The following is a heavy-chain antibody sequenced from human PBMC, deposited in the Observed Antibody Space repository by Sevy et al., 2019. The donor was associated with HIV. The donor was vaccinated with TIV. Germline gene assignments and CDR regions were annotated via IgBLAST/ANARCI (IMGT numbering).Heavy chain of an antibody. CDR1: GYTFTSYD. V-gene: IGHV1-8*01. CDR3: ARPRKRYYGSGSYYTFDY. J-gene: IGHJ4*02. D-gene: IGHD3-10*01. Sequence: ASVKVSCKASGYTFTSYDINWVRQATGQGLEWMGWMNPNSGNTGYAQKFQGRVTMTRNTSISTAYMELSSLRSKDTAVYYCARPRKRYYGSGSYYTFDYWGQGTLVTVSS. CDR2: MNPNSGNT.